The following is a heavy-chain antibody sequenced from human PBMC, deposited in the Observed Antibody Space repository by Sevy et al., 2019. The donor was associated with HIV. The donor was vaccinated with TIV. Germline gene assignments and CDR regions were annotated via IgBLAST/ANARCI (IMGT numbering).Heavy chain of an antibody. J-gene: IGHJ4*02. CDR1: DSSINDGFSY. V-gene: IGHV4-39*01. Sequence: SETLSLTCTVSDSSINDGFSYWGWIRQSPGKGLEWIGTIDYSGATDYNPSLKSRVTISADASNKHFSLKVTSVTAADTATHYCARHLPGRGYYGSGPYYAIDYWGQGALVTVSS. D-gene: IGHD3-10*01. CDR2: IDYSGAT. CDR3: ARHLPGRGYYGSGPYYAIDY.